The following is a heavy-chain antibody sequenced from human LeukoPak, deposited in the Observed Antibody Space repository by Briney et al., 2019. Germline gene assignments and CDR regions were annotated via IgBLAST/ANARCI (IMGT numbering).Heavy chain of an antibody. Sequence: SETLSLTCTVSGGSISSSTYYWGWIRQPPGKGLEWIGSIYYSGSTYYNPSLKSRVTISVDTSKKSFSLKLRSMTAADTAVYXXXXXXQGAYCGSTSCYNWFDPWGQGTLVTVSS. CDR1: GGSISSSTYY. D-gene: IGHD2-2*01. CDR2: IYYSGST. V-gene: IGHV4-39*07. J-gene: IGHJ5*02. CDR3: XXXXQGAYCGSTSCYNWFDP.